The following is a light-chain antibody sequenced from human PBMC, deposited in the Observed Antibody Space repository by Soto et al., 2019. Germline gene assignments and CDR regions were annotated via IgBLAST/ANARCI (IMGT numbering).Light chain of an antibody. CDR1: QGVTTN. J-gene: IGKJ5*01. V-gene: IGKV3-15*01. Sequence: EIVMTQSPATLSVSPWERATLSCRAGQGVTTNFAWYQQKSGQSPRLLIYDVSTRATGVPARFSGTGSETDFTLTISGLQSDDSAVYFCQQYNNWPFSFGQGTRLEIK. CDR2: DVS. CDR3: QQYNNWPFS.